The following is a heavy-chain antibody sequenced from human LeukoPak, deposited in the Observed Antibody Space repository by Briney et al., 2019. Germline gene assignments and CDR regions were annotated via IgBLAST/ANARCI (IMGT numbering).Heavy chain of an antibody. D-gene: IGHD6-13*01. CDR3: ASLIIAAADVPFDC. Sequence: TGGSLRLSCAVSGITLSNYGMSWVRQAPGKGLEWVSYISSGGETRYYADSMRGRFTISRDNAKNSLYLQMNSLRDEDTAVYFCASLIIAAADVPFDCWGQGTLVTVSS. CDR2: ISSGGETR. J-gene: IGHJ4*02. V-gene: IGHV3-48*02. CDR1: GITLSNYG.